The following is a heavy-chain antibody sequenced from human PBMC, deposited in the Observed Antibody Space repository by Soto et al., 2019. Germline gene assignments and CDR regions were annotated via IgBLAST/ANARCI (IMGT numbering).Heavy chain of an antibody. V-gene: IGHV3-23*01. CDR2: ISGRGDYT. D-gene: IGHD3-22*01. Sequence: EVQVLESGGGLVQPGGSLRLSCAASGFTFSSYAMSWVRQAPTKGLEWVSGISGRGDYTYYADSVKGRCTISRDDSKNTLYLQMNSLRAEDTAVYYCAKTHYYDSGSSRAFDIWGQGTMVTVSS. CDR3: AKTHYYDSGSSRAFDI. CDR1: GFTFSSYA. J-gene: IGHJ3*02.